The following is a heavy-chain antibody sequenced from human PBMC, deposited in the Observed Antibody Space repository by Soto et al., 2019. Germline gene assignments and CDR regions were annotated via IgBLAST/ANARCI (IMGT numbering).Heavy chain of an antibody. CDR2: IWYDGSNK. D-gene: IGHD2-15*01. CDR3: ATLVVVAATLDAFDI. Sequence: VQLVESGGGVVQPGRSLRLSCAASGFTFSSYGMHWVRQAPGKGLEWVAVIWYDGSNKYYADSVKGRFTISRDNSKNTLYLQMNSLRAEDTAVYYCATLVVVAATLDAFDIWGQGTMVTVSS. V-gene: IGHV3-33*01. J-gene: IGHJ3*02. CDR1: GFTFSSYG.